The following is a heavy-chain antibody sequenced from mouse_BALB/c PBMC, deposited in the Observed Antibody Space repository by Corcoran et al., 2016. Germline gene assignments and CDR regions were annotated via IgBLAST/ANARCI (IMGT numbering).Heavy chain of an antibody. D-gene: IGHD4-1*01. CDR1: GFNIKDTY. V-gene: IGHV14-3*02. Sequence: EVQLQQYGAELVKPGATVKLSCTASGFNIKDTYMHGVKQRPEQGLEWIGRIDPANGNTKYDPKFQGKATITADTSSNTAYLQLSSLTSEDTAVYYCARSGTGVAYWGQGTLVTVSA. CDR3: ARSGTGVAY. J-gene: IGHJ3*01. CDR2: IDPANGNT.